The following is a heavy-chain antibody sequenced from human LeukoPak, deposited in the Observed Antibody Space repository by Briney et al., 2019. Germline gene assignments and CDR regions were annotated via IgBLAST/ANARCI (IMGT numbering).Heavy chain of an antibody. CDR1: GFTFSSYA. V-gene: IGHV3-30-3*01. CDR3: ARDKSGDPVAGEEGFDP. J-gene: IGHJ5*02. CDR2: ISYDGSNK. Sequence: PGGSLRLSCAASGFTFSSYAMHWVRQAPGKGLEWVAVISYDGSNKYYADSVKGRFTISRDNSKNTLYLQMNSLRAEDTAVYYCARDKSGDPVAGEEGFDPWGQGTLVTVSS. D-gene: IGHD2-21*02.